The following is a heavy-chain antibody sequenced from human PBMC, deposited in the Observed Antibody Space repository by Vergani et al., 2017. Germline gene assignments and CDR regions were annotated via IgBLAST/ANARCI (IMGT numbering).Heavy chain of an antibody. Sequence: QVQLVQSGAEVKKPGSSVKVSCKASGGTFSSYAISWVRQAPGQGLEWMGRIIPIFGTANYAQKFQGRVTITADESTSTAYMELSSLRSEDTAVYYCARVDGFGELARYYCYDGMDVWGQGTTVTVSS. CDR2: IIPIFGTA. V-gene: IGHV1-69*13. D-gene: IGHD3-10*01. CDR1: GGTFSSYA. J-gene: IGHJ6*02. CDR3: ARVDGFGELARYYCYDGMDV.